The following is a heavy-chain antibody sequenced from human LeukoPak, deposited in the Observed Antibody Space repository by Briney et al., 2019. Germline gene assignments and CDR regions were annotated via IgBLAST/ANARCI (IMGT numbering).Heavy chain of an antibody. CDR2: ISSSSGTI. CDR1: GFTFSSYS. J-gene: IGHJ4*02. Sequence: GGSLRLSCAASGFTFSSYSMNWVRQAPGKGLEWLSYISSSSGTIHYADSLEGRFTISRDNAKNSLYLQMNSLRPEDTAVYYCARDRGYSGYDLQYWGQGTLVTVSS. D-gene: IGHD5-12*01. V-gene: IGHV3-48*01. CDR3: ARDRGYSGYDLQY.